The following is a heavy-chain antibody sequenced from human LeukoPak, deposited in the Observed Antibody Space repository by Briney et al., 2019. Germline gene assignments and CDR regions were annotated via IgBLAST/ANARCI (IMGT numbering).Heavy chain of an antibody. Sequence: GGSLRLSCAASGFTFGDYYMSWIRQAPGKGLEWVSYISSSSSYTNYADSVKGRFTISRDNAKNSLYLQMNSLRAEDTAVYYCARALHSSGWYFDYWGQGTLVTVSS. V-gene: IGHV3-11*06. J-gene: IGHJ4*02. CDR2: ISSSSSYT. CDR3: ARALHSSGWYFDY. CDR1: GFTFGDYY. D-gene: IGHD6-19*01.